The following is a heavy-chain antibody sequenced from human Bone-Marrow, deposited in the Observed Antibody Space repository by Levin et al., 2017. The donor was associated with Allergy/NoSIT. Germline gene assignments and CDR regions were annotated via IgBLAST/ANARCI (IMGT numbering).Heavy chain of an antibody. CDR2: ISPSGDDT. CDR3: TKDKNWASDY. Sequence: PVASVKVSCKASGYTFSSHHMHWVRQAPGQGLEWMGIISPSGDDTRSAQKFQGRVTMTRDTSMSTAYMELSSLTSEDTAVYYCTKDKNWASDYWGQGTLVTVSS. V-gene: IGHV1-46*01. CDR1: GYTFSSHH. J-gene: IGHJ4*02. D-gene: IGHD7-27*01.